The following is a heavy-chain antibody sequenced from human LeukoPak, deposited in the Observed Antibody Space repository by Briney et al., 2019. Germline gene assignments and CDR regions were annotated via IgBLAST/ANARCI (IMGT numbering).Heavy chain of an antibody. D-gene: IGHD4-17*01. CDR3: ARDPYGDYVVGDGWFDP. Sequence: GGSLRLSCAASGFTFSSYSMNWVRQAPGKGLEWVSYISSSSSTIYYAGSVKGRFTISRDNAKNSLYLQMNSLRDEDTAVYYCARDPYGDYVVGDGWFDPWGQGTLVTVSS. V-gene: IGHV3-48*02. CDR1: GFTFSSYS. CDR2: ISSSSSTI. J-gene: IGHJ5*02.